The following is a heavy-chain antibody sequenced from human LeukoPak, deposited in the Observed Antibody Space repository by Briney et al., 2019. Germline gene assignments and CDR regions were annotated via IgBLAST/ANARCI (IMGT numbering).Heavy chain of an antibody. CDR3: AKARYCSGGSCYSDY. J-gene: IGHJ4*02. Sequence: GGSLRLSCAASGFTFSNYAMSWVRQAPGKGLEWVSAISGSGGSTYYADSVKGRFTISRDNSKNTLYLQMNSLRAEDTAVYYCAKARYCSGGSCYSDYWGQGTLVTVSS. D-gene: IGHD2-15*01. V-gene: IGHV3-23*01. CDR2: ISGSGGST. CDR1: GFTFSNYA.